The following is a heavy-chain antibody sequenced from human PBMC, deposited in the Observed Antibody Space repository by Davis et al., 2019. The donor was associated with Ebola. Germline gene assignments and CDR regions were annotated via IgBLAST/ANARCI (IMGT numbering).Heavy chain of an antibody. CDR1: GGSISSSSYY. CDR2: IYYSGST. V-gene: IGHV4-39*01. J-gene: IGHJ4*02. Sequence: MPSETLSLTCTVSGGSISSSSYYWGWIRQPPGKGLEWIGSIYYSGSTYYNPSLKSRVTISVDTSKNQFSLKLSSVTAADTAVYYCARPRGGYCSGGSCYSGNYFDYWGQGTLVTVSS. CDR3: ARPRGGYCSGGSCYSGNYFDY. D-gene: IGHD2-15*01.